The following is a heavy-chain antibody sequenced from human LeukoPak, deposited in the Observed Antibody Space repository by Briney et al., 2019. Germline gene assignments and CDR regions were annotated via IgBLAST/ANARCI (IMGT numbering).Heavy chain of an antibody. CDR2: IYYSGST. D-gene: IGHD1-7*01. Sequence: SETLSLTCTVSDGSISSRYWSWIRQPPEKGLEWMAYIYYSGSTNYNPSLKSRVTISVDTSKNQFSLKLSSVTAADTAVYYCARTLTGTTLFDYWGQGTLVTVSS. CDR3: ARTLTGTTLFDY. CDR1: DGSISSRY. J-gene: IGHJ4*02. V-gene: IGHV4-59*11.